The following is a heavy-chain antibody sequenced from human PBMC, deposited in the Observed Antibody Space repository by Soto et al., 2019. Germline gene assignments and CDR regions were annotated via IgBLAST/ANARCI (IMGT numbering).Heavy chain of an antibody. Sequence: GGSLRLSCAASGFTFSDYGLSWVRQAPGKGLEWVTSISGSRGSTTYYAGSVKGRFTISRDNSKNTLYLQMNSLRVEDTAVYYCAQDRGCSGSTCYQAYWGPGTLVTVSS. V-gene: IGHV3-23*01. J-gene: IGHJ4*02. D-gene: IGHD2-2*01. CDR1: GFTFSDYG. CDR3: AQDRGCSGSTCYQAY. CDR2: ISGSRGSTT.